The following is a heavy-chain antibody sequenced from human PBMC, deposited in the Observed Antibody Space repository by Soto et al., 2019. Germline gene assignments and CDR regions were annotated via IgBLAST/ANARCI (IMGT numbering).Heavy chain of an antibody. V-gene: IGHV1-3*01. CDR2: INVGNAKS. Sequence: ASVKVSCKTSGYSFTTYAIHWVRQAPGQRLEWMGWINVGNAKSIYPRKFQGRVTITRDTSARTGYMELSSLRFEDTAVYYCARAGYSSGWGYYFDYWGQGTLVTVSS. J-gene: IGHJ4*02. D-gene: IGHD6-19*01. CDR1: GYSFTTYA. CDR3: ARAGYSSGWGYYFDY.